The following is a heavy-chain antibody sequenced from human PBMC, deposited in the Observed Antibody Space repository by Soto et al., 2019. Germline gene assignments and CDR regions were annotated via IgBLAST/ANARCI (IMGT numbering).Heavy chain of an antibody. CDR2: IYYSGST. Sequence: KSSETLSLTCTVSGGSISSYYWSWIRQPPGKGLEWIGYIYYSGSTNYNPSLKSRVTISVDTSKNQFSLKLSSVAAADTAVYYCARARLYCSGGSCYSPYYYYYGMDVWGQGTTVTVSS. J-gene: IGHJ6*02. V-gene: IGHV4-59*01. D-gene: IGHD2-15*01. CDR3: ARARLYCSGGSCYSPYYYYYGMDV. CDR1: GGSISSYY.